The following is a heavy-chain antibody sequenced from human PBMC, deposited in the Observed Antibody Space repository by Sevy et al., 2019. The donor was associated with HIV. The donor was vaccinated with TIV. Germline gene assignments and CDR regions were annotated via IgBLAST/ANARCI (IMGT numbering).Heavy chain of an antibody. V-gene: IGHV3-15*05. Sequence: GGSLRLSCVASGFTFSNACMSWVRQAPGKGLEWVGRIKSKTDGATRDFAAPVKGRFAIARDDSKNTVSLQMDSLKTEDTAVYYCTAGVGTSDFDYWGQGILVTVSS. CDR3: TAGVGTSDFDY. J-gene: IGHJ4*02. CDR1: GFTFSNAC. D-gene: IGHD1-26*01. CDR2: IKSKTDGATR.